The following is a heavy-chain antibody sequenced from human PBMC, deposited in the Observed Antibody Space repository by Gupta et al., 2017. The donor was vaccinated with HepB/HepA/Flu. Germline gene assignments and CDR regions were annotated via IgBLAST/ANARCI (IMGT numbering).Heavy chain of an antibody. J-gene: IGHJ3*02. D-gene: IGHD5-12*01. CDR1: GGSISSYY. CDR3: ARVARDAFDI. V-gene: IGHV4-59*01. CDR2: IYSSGST. Sequence: QVQLQESGPGLVKPSETLSLTCTVSGGSISSYYWSWNRQPPGKGLEWIGYIYSSGSTNYNPSLKSRVTISVDTSKNQFSLKLSSVTAADTAVYYCARVARDAFDIWGQGTMVTVSS.